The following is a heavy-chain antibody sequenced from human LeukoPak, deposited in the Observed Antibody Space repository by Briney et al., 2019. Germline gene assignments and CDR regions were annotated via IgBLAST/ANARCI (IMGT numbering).Heavy chain of an antibody. J-gene: IGHJ6*04. V-gene: IGHV4-59*01. CDR1: GGSISSYY. CDR2: IYYSGST. CDR3: ARVGGSRRGMDV. D-gene: IGHD2-15*01. Sequence: SETLSLTCTVSGGSISSYYWSWIRQPPGKGLEWIEYIYYSGSTNYNPSLKSRVTISVATSRIHFSLKLSSVTAADTAVYYFARVGGSRRGMDVWGKGPTVTVSS.